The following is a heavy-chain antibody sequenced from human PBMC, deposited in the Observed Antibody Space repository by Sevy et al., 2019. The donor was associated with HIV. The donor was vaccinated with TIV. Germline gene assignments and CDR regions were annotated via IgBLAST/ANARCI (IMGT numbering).Heavy chain of an antibody. CDR2: INGRGDST. CDR3: AKVAYYYDTSGSFMGYGMDV. Sequence: GVSLRLSCAASGFTFTSYALSWVRQAPGRGLEWVSGINGRGDSTYYADSVKGRFTISRDNSKNTLYVQMNSLRVEDTAVYYCAKVAYYYDTSGSFMGYGMDVWGQGTTVTVSS. D-gene: IGHD3-22*01. J-gene: IGHJ6*02. CDR1: GFTFTSYA. V-gene: IGHV3-23*01.